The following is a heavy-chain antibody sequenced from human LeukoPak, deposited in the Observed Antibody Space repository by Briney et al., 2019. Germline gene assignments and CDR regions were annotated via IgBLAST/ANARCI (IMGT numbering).Heavy chain of an antibody. Sequence: GGSLRLSCAASGFTFSNYAMSWVRQAPGKGLEWVAYIQYDGSNEQYADSVKGRFSISRDSSKNILYLQINSLRAEDTAVYYCAGGGFGEAYYYYYYMDVWGKGTTVTVSS. D-gene: IGHD3-10*01. CDR1: GFTFSNYA. CDR2: IQYDGSNE. J-gene: IGHJ6*03. CDR3: AGGGFGEAYYYYYYMDV. V-gene: IGHV3-30*02.